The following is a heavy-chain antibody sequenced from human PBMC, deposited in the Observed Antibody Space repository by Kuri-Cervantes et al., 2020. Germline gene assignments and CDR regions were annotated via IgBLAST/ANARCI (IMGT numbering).Heavy chain of an antibody. Sequence: GESLKISCIASGFSFNNHAMYWVRQAPGKGLEWVALISKDGDNKYHADSVKGRFTISRDNAKNSLYLQMSSLRAEDTAVYYCARGSSVADQAFDIWGQGTMVTVSS. V-gene: IGHV3-30-3*01. J-gene: IGHJ3*02. CDR2: ISKDGDNK. CDR3: ARGSSVADQAFDI. CDR1: GFSFNNHA. D-gene: IGHD6-19*01.